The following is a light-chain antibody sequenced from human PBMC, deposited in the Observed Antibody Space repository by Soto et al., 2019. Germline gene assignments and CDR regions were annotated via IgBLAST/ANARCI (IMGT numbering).Light chain of an antibody. CDR1: NSNIEENS. CDR2: DDY. Sequence: QSVLTQPPSASGTPGQRVTISCYGSNSNIEENSVNWYQRLPVTAPKVLIYDDYQRPSGVHDRFSGYKSGTSASLAISDLQSEDEGDYYCTECYDSLNACLFVGGTQLNVL. J-gene: IGLJ7*01. V-gene: IGLV1-44*01. CDR3: TECYDSLNACL.